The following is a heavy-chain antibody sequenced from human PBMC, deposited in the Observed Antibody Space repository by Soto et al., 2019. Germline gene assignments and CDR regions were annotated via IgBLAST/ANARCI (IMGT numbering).Heavy chain of an antibody. CDR2: ISSSGSTI. Sequence: GGSLRLSCAASGFTFSSYEMNWVRQAPGKGLEWVSYISSSGSTIYYADSVKGRFTISRDNAKNSLYLQMNSLRAEGTAVYYWARCPERGSYGGASYSFDYWGQGTLVTVSS. CDR3: ARCPERGSYGGASYSFDY. D-gene: IGHD1-26*01. CDR1: GFTFSSYE. V-gene: IGHV3-48*03. J-gene: IGHJ4*02.